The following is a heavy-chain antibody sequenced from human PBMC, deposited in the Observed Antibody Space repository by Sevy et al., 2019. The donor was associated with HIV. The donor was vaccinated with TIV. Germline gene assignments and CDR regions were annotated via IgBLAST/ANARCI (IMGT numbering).Heavy chain of an antibody. CDR1: GFTFSSCA. Sequence: GGSLRLSCAASGFTFSSCAMNWVRQAPGKGLEWVSSISGSGDSTYYAASVKGRFTISRDNSKNTLYLQMSSLRAEDTAVYYCAKGTHGELNLYFYYYMDVWGTGTTVTVSS. CDR2: ISGSGDST. V-gene: IGHV3-23*01. CDR3: AKGTHGELNLYFYYYMDV. D-gene: IGHD3-10*01. J-gene: IGHJ6*03.